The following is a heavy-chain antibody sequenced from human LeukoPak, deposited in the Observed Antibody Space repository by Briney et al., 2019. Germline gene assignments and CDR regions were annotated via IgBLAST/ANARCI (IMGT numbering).Heavy chain of an antibody. CDR1: GFTFRDYA. D-gene: IGHD3-22*01. Sequence: GSLRLSCTGFGFTFRDYAVSWVRQAPGKGLECIGFIRSKVYGGTTEYAASVKGRFTISRDDSKSIAYLQMNSLKTEDTAVYYCTRDPYYFDSSGYYHHAFDIWGQGTMVVVTS. CDR2: IRSKVYGGTT. J-gene: IGHJ3*02. V-gene: IGHV3-49*04. CDR3: TRDPYYFDSSGYYHHAFDI.